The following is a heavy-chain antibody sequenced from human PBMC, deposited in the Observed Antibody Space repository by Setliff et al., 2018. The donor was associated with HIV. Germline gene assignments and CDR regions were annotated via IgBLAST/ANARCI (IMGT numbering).Heavy chain of an antibody. CDR2: LNSDGSST. V-gene: IGHV3-74*03. CDR3: AKGSYSSGRYDNYLDY. Sequence: GGSLRLSCAASGFIFRNYWMHWVRQAPGKGLVWVSCLNSDGSSTTYADSVKGRFTISRDNAKNTVYLQMNSLRVDDTAVYYCAKGSYSSGRYDNYLDYWGQGALVTVSS. D-gene: IGHD3-22*01. CDR1: GFIFRNYW. J-gene: IGHJ4*02.